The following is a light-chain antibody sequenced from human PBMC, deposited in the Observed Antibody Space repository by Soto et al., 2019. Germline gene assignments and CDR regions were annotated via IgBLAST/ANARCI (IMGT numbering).Light chain of an antibody. V-gene: IGKV3-20*01. CDR3: RQYGSSPSYT. CDR2: GAS. J-gene: IGKJ2*01. Sequence: EIVLTQSPGTLSLSPGERATLSCRASQSLSSYLAWSQQKPGQAPRLLIYGASSRATGIPDKFSGSGSGTDFTLTISRLEPEDFAVYYCRQYGSSPSYTFDQGTKLEIK. CDR1: QSLSSY.